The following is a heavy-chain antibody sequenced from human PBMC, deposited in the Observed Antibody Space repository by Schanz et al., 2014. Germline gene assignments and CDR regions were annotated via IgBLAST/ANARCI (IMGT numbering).Heavy chain of an antibody. D-gene: IGHD2-2*01. CDR3: ARDRRRYCSTASCLHDNWFDP. CDR2: VNPSVRGT. CDR1: GYTLSAYS. V-gene: IGHV1-46*01. J-gene: IGHJ5*02. Sequence: QVQLVQSGAEVKKPGASVKVSCKASGYTLSAYSLHWVRQAPGQGLEWMGIVNPSVRGTHFAREFQGRVTVTSDTSTGTAYMELRSLRSDDTAVYYCARDRRRYCSTASCLHDNWFDPWGQGTLXIVSS.